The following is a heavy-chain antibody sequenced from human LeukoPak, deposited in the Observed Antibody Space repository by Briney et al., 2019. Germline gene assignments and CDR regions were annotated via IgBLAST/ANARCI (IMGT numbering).Heavy chain of an antibody. Sequence: SETLSLTCTVSGGSISSSSYYWGWIRQPPGKGLEWIGSIYYSGSTYYNPSLKSRVTISVDTSKNQFSLKLSSVTAADTAVYYCARAYGYCSSTSCYRENWFDPWGQGTLVTVSS. D-gene: IGHD2-2*02. V-gene: IGHV4-39*01. J-gene: IGHJ5*02. CDR2: IYYSGST. CDR1: GGSISSSSYY. CDR3: ARAYGYCSSTSCYRENWFDP.